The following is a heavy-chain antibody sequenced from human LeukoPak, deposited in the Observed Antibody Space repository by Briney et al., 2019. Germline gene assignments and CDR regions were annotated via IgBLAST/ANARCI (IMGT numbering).Heavy chain of an antibody. CDR1: GGSISSGSYY. CDR2: IYTSGST. CDR3: ARDLGLIVATETPYFDY. Sequence: PSETLSLTCTVSGGSISSGSYYWSWIRQPAGKGLEWIGRIYTSGSTNYNPSLKSRVTISVDTSKNQFSLKLSSVTAADTAVYYCARDLGLIVATETPYFDYWGQGTLVTVSS. V-gene: IGHV4-61*02. D-gene: IGHD5-12*01. J-gene: IGHJ4*02.